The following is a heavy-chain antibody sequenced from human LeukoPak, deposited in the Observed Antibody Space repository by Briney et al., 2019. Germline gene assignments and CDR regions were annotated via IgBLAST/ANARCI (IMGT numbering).Heavy chain of an antibody. CDR3: AKTPFDYDSTNNFDY. J-gene: IGHJ4*02. V-gene: IGHV3-21*01. Sequence: GGSLRLSCAASGFTFSSYGMNWVRQAPGKGLEWVSSIGTSGSYIYYTDSVKGRFTISRDNAENSLYLQMNSLRAEDTAVYYCAKTPFDYDSTNNFDYWGQGTLVTVSS. CDR1: GFTFSSYG. D-gene: IGHD3-22*01. CDR2: IGTSGSYI.